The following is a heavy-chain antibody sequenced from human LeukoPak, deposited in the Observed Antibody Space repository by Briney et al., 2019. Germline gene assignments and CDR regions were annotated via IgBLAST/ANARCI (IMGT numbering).Heavy chain of an antibody. Sequence: GASVKVSCKASGYTFSNYGISWVRQAPGLGLEWMGWTSYNGNTNYAHKFQDRVTMTTDTSTTTAYMELRSLESDDTAVYYCARHSGSGWQALGYWGQGTLVTVSS. CDR2: TSYNGNT. J-gene: IGHJ4*02. CDR1: GYTFSNYG. V-gene: IGHV1-18*04. D-gene: IGHD6-19*01. CDR3: ARHSGSGWQALGY.